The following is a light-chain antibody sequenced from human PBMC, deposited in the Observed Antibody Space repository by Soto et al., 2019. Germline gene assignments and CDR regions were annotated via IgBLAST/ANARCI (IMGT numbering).Light chain of an antibody. CDR2: AAS. CDR1: QDIDNY. V-gene: IGKV1-33*01. J-gene: IGKJ5*01. Sequence: IQLTQSPSSLSASGVCSVTIAFLASQDIDNYLNWYQHRPGEAPKLLIYAASYLETGVPARFSGSGSGTDFSFTITSLQPEDSATYYCQQYDTRPTMTFGQGTRLEIK. CDR3: QQYDTRPTMT.